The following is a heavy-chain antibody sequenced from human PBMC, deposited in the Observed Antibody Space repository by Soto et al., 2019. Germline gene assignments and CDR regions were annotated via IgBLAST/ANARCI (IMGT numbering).Heavy chain of an antibody. CDR2: IYHSGST. Sequence: SETLSLTCTVSGGSISSYYWSWIRQPPGKGLEWNGYIYHSGSTYYNPSLKSRVTISVDTSKNQFSLKLSSVTAADTAVYYCARERPDGARLDPWGQGTLVTVSS. J-gene: IGHJ5*02. CDR1: GGSISSYY. D-gene: IGHD6-6*01. CDR3: ARERPDGARLDP. V-gene: IGHV4-30-4*08.